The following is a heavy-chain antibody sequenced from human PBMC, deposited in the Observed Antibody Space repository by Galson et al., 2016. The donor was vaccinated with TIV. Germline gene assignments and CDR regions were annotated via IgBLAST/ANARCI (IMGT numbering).Heavy chain of an antibody. CDR2: IWTDGTTT. CDR3: VREVLVGPGVKMGMRAFDI. D-gene: IGHD2-15*01. CDR1: GFTFGSHW. J-gene: IGHJ3*02. Sequence: SLRLSCAASGFTFGSHWMHWVRQVPGKGLVWVSRIWTDGTTTAYADSVKGRFTISRDNAKNTLYLQMNSLRDDDTAVYHCVREVLVGPGVKMGMRAFDIWGRGTTVTVSS. V-gene: IGHV3-74*01.